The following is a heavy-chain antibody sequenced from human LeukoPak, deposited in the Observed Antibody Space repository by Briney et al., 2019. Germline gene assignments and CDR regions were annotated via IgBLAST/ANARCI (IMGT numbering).Heavy chain of an antibody. Sequence: PGGSLRLSCAASGFTFNNYAMSWVRQAPGKGLEWVSAISASGGSTYYADSVKGRFTISRDNSKNTLYLQMNSLRAEDTAVYYCAKDLVVVGIAAAGTGFDYWGQGTLVTVSS. V-gene: IGHV3-23*01. D-gene: IGHD6-13*01. J-gene: IGHJ4*02. CDR1: GFTFNNYA. CDR3: AKDLVVVGIAAAGTGFDY. CDR2: ISASGGST.